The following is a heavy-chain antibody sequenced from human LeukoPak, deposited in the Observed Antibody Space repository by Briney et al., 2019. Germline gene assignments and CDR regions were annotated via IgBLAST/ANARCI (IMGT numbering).Heavy chain of an antibody. CDR3: ARATPGGLHGYSFDY. CDR2: MNPNNGNK. J-gene: IGHJ4*02. CDR1: GYTFTSYD. D-gene: IGHD5-24*01. Sequence: ASVKVSCKASGYTFTSYDINWVRQATGQGLEWMGWMNPNNGNKAYAQKFQDRVSMTRDTSINTAYMELTSLRSGDTAVYYCARATPGGLHGYSFDYWGQGAVVTVYS. V-gene: IGHV1-8*02.